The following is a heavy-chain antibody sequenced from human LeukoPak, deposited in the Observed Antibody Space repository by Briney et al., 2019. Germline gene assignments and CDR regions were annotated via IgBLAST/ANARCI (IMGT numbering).Heavy chain of an antibody. CDR3: AARGDALDY. CDR2: IWYNGSNK. J-gene: IGHJ4*02. CDR1: GFTFSSYG. D-gene: IGHD2-21*01. Sequence: GGSLRLSCAASGFTFSSYGMHWVRQAPGKGLEWVAVIWYNGSNKYYADSVKGRFTISRDNSKNTLYLQMNSLRAEDTAVYYCAARGDALDYWGQGTLVTVSS. V-gene: IGHV3-33*01.